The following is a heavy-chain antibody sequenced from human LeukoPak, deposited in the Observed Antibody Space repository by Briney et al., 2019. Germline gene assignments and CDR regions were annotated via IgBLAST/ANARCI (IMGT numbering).Heavy chain of an antibody. D-gene: IGHD2-15*01. CDR2: ITGTGVQT. CDR3: VRETDCTGGSCYLSHWFDP. Sequence: GGSLRLSCAASGFTFSSYSMSWVRQAPGKGLDWVSLITGTGVQTYYADSVKGRFTISRDNAKNTVNLQMNSLREEDTAVYYCVRETDCTGGSCYLSHWFDPWGQGTLVPVSS. V-gene: IGHV3-23*01. CDR1: GFTFSSYS. J-gene: IGHJ5*02.